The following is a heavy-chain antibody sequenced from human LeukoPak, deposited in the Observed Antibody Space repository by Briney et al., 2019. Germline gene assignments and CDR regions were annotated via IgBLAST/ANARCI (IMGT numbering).Heavy chain of an antibody. Sequence: GGSLRLSCVAPGFTFSNYAMNWVRQAPGKGLEWVSAVGDSGVNRVDADSVKGRFTISRDNSKNTVDLQMNSLRAEDTAVYYCAKDVPDSGWSTDYWGQGTLVTVSS. CDR1: GFTFSNYA. J-gene: IGHJ4*02. CDR2: VGDSGVNR. D-gene: IGHD6-19*01. CDR3: AKDVPDSGWSTDY. V-gene: IGHV3-23*01.